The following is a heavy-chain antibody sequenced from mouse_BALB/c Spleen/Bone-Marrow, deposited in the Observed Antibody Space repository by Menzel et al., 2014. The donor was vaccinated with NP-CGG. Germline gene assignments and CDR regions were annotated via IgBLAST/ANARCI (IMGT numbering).Heavy chain of an antibody. Sequence: DVKLQESGGGLVKPGGSLKLSCAVSGFTFSDYYMYWVRQNPEKRLEWVATINGGGSYTYYPDSVKGRFTISRDNAKNNLYLQMSSLKSEDTAMYYCARDGNFAMDYWGQGTSVTVSS. D-gene: IGHD2-1*01. CDR3: ARDGNFAMDY. CDR2: INGGGSYT. CDR1: GFTFSDYY. J-gene: IGHJ4*01. V-gene: IGHV5-4*02.